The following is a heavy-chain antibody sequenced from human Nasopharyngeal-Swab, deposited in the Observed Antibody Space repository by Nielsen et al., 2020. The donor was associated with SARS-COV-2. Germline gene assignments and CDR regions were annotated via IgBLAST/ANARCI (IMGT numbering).Heavy chain of an antibody. V-gene: IGHV3-21*01. CDR2: ISSSSSYI. CDR3: ARDLDIVVVPAAKTYYYYGMGV. Sequence: GESPKTSCASSGFTFSSYSMNWVRQAPGQGLEWVSFISSSSSYIYFVDSVKGRFTISRDNAKNSLYLQMNSLRAEDTAVYYCARDLDIVVVPAAKTYYYYGMGVWGQGTTVTVSS. J-gene: IGHJ6*02. CDR1: GFTFSSYS. D-gene: IGHD2-2*01.